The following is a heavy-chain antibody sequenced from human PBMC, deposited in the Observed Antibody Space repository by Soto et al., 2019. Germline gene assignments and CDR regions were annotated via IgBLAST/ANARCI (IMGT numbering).Heavy chain of an antibody. CDR3: ARVRGAAGTEWFDP. J-gene: IGHJ5*02. V-gene: IGHV4-59*01. Sequence: SETLSLTCTFSGVSISSYYWSWIRQPPGKGLEWIGYIYYSGSTNYNPSLKSRVTISVDTSKNQFSLKLSSVTAADTAVYYCARVRGAAGTEWFDPWGQGTLVTVSS. CDR1: GVSISSYY. D-gene: IGHD6-13*01. CDR2: IYYSGST.